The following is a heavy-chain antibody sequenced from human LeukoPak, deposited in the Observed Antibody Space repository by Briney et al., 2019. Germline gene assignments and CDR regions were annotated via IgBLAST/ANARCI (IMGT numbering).Heavy chain of an antibody. Sequence: PGGSLRLSCAASGFTVSSNYMSWVRQAPGKGPEWVSVIYNGGTTYSADSVKGRFTTSRHNSENTLNLQMNSLRAEDTAVYYCARVINRGYGSGLDYWGQGALVTVSS. D-gene: IGHD3-10*01. CDR3: ARVINRGYGSGLDY. V-gene: IGHV3-53*01. CDR2: IYNGGTT. J-gene: IGHJ4*02. CDR1: GFTVSSNY.